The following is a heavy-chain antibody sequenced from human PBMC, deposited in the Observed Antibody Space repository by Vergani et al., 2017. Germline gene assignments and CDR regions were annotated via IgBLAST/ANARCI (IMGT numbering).Heavy chain of an antibody. J-gene: IGHJ4*02. V-gene: IGHV3-7*01. CDR1: GFTFSSYW. CDR2: IKQDGSEK. Sequence: EVQLVESGGGLVQPGGSLRLSCAASGFTFSSYWMSWVRQAPGKGLEWVANIKQDGSEKYYVDSVKGRFTISRDNANNSLYLQMNSLRAEDTAVYYCARSRIRWQLPPYIDCWGQGTLVTVSS. CDR3: ARSRIRWQLPPYIDC. D-gene: IGHD4-23*01.